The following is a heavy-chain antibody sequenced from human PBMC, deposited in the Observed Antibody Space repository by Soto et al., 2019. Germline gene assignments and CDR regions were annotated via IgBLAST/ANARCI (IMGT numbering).Heavy chain of an antibody. CDR3: AGDVRSGSYRLDY. Sequence: SETPSLTFTVSGSSINSYYWNWIRQPPGKGLEWIGYIYNSGSTLYNPSLKSRVTISVDTSKNQFSLKLSSVTAADAAVYYCAGDVRSGSYRLDYWGLGTLVTVSS. J-gene: IGHJ4*02. V-gene: IGHV4-59*08. CDR1: GSSINSYY. D-gene: IGHD1-26*01. CDR2: IYNSGST.